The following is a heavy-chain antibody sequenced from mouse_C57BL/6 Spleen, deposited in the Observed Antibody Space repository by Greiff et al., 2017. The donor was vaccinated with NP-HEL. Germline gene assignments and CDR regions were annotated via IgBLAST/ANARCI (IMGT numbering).Heavy chain of an antibody. CDR3: ARSYYDYGLAMDY. CDR2: IYPGDGDT. V-gene: IGHV1-80*01. J-gene: IGHJ4*01. CDR1: GYAFSSYW. Sequence: QVQLKQSGAELVKPGASVKISCKASGYAFSSYWMNWVKQRPGKGLEWIGQIYPGDGDTNYNGKFKGKATLTADKSSSTAYMQLSSLTSEDSAVYFCARSYYDYGLAMDYWGQGTSVTVSS. D-gene: IGHD2-4*01.